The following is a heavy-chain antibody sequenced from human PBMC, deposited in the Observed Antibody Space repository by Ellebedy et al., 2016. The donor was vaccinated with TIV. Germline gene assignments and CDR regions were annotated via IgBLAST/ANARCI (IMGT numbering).Heavy chain of an antibody. Sequence: GESLKISCAASGLTFNSYGMHWVRQAPGKGLEWVAVISNDERTQYYVDSVKGRFTISRDNSKNTVYLQMNSLRAEDTAIYYCAKELVHAIHGFDIWGQGTMVTVSS. CDR1: GLTFNSYG. CDR2: ISNDERTQ. CDR3: AKELVHAIHGFDI. J-gene: IGHJ3*02. V-gene: IGHV3-30*18. D-gene: IGHD2-8*02.